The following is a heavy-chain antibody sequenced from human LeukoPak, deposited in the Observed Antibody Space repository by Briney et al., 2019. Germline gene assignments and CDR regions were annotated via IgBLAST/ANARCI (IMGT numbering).Heavy chain of an antibody. V-gene: IGHV4-59*01. Sequence: SETLSLTCTVSGGSISSYYWSWIRQPPGRGLEWIGYIYYSGSTNYNPSLKSRVTISVDTSKNQFSLKLSSVTAADTAVYYCASLGGYCSSTSCYLHAFDIWGQGTMVTVS. D-gene: IGHD2-2*03. CDR1: GGSISSYY. CDR3: ASLGGYCSSTSCYLHAFDI. J-gene: IGHJ3*02. CDR2: IYYSGST.